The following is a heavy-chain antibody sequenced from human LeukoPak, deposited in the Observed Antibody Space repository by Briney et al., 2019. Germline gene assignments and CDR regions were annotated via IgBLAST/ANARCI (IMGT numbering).Heavy chain of an antibody. V-gene: IGHV3-30*18. CDR3: AKDQAPYCSSTSCYATYFES. J-gene: IGHJ4*02. D-gene: IGHD2-2*01. Sequence: GGSLRLSCAASGLTFRSYGMHWVRQAPGKGLEWVAVISYDGSNKYYAGSVKGRFTISRDNSKNTLYLQMNSLRAEDTAVYYCAKDQAPYCSSTSCYATYFESWGQGTLVTVSS. CDR2: ISYDGSNK. CDR1: GLTFRSYG.